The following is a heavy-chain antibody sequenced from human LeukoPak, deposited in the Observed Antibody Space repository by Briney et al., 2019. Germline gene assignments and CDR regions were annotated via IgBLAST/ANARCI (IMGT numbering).Heavy chain of an antibody. D-gene: IGHD4-17*01. J-gene: IGHJ6*02. CDR3: ARVPTTYGMDV. V-gene: IGHV3-48*01. Sequence: GGSLRLSCAASGFTYRSYSMNWVRQAPGKGLEWVSYISSSGSTIQYADSVKGRFTISRDNAKNPLYLQMNSLRVEDTAVYYCARVPTTYGMDVWGQGTTVTVSS. CDR1: GFTYRSYS. CDR2: ISSSGSTI.